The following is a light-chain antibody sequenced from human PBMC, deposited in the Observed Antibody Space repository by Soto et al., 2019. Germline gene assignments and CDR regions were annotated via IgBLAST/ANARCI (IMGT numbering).Light chain of an antibody. CDR2: DVS. CDR1: SSDVGGYNY. J-gene: IGLJ1*01. CDR3: CSYAGSYTYV. Sequence: QSALTQPRSVSGPPGQSVTISCTGTSSDVGGYNYVSWYQQHPGKAPKLMIYDVSQRPSGVPDRFSGSRSGNTASLTISGLQAEDEADYYCCSYAGSYTYVFGPGTKVTVL. V-gene: IGLV2-11*01.